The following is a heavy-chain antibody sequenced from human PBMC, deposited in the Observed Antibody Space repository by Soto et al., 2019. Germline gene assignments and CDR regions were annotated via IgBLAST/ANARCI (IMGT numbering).Heavy chain of an antibody. CDR1: GGTFSNYP. Sequence: QVQLVQSGDEVKKPGSSVKVSCKASGGTFSNYPISWVRQAPGQGLEWMGGIIPIFGTVNYAQKFQGRVTITADESTSTAYMELSSLRSEDTAVYYCARGNHRWLQLWYFDLWGRDTLVTVSS. CDR3: ARGNHRWLQLWYFDL. V-gene: IGHV1-69*12. CDR2: IIPIFGTV. D-gene: IGHD5-12*01. J-gene: IGHJ2*01.